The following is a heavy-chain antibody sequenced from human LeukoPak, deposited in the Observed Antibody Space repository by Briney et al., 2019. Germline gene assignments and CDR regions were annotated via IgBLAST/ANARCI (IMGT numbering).Heavy chain of an antibody. CDR1: GGSISSYY. Sequence: PSETLSLTCTVSGGSISSYYWSWVRQPAGKGLEWIGRTYFSGSANYNPSLKSRVTISVDTSKNQFSLKLSSVTAADTAVYYCARWAVVTANYFDYWGQGTLVTVSS. CDR3: ARWAVVTANYFDY. D-gene: IGHD2-15*01. V-gene: IGHV4-4*07. J-gene: IGHJ4*02. CDR2: TYFSGSA.